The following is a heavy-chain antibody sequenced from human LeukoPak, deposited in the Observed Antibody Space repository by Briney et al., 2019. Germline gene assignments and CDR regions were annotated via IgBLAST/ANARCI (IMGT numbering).Heavy chain of an antibody. J-gene: IGHJ4*02. Sequence: GGSLRLSCAASGFTFSSYAMYWVRQAPGKGLEYVSAISSNGGSTYYANSVKGRFTVSRDNSKNTLYLQMGSLRAEDMAVYYCARGDQPLLYWGQGTLVTVSS. CDR1: GFTFSSYA. CDR3: ARGDQPLLY. CDR2: ISSNGGST. V-gene: IGHV3-64*01. D-gene: IGHD2-2*01.